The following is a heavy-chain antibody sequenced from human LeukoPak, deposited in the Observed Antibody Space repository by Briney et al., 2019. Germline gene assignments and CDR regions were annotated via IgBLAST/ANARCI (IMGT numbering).Heavy chain of an antibody. CDR3: VCRIGGAPQ. J-gene: IGHJ4*02. CDR1: GYTFTSNY. V-gene: IGHV1-46*01. D-gene: IGHD1-26*01. Sequence: ASVKVSCKASGYTFTSNYIHWVRQAPGQGLEWMGMIYPRDGSTSYAQKFQGRVTVTRDTSTSTVHMELSGLRADDTAVYYCVCRIGGAPQWGQGTLVTVSS. CDR2: IYPRDGST.